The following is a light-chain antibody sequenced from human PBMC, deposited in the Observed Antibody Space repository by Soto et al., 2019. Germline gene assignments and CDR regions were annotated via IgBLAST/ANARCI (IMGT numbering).Light chain of an antibody. Sequence: EIVLTQSPGTLSLSPGERATLSCRASQSVSSNYLAWYQQRPGQAPRLLIYCASSRATGIPDRFSGSGSGTDFTLTISRLEPEDFAVYYCQQYETSPRAFGQGTKVEIK. CDR1: QSVSSNY. J-gene: IGKJ1*01. CDR2: CAS. V-gene: IGKV3-20*01. CDR3: QQYETSPRA.